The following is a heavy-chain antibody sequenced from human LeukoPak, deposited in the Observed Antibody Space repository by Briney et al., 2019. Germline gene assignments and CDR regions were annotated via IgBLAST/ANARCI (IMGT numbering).Heavy chain of an antibody. CDR1: GFTFSDYY. CDR3: ASWDPYYYYMDV. Sequence: GGSLRLSCAASGFTFSDYYMSWIRQAPGKGLEWVSYISSSGSTIYYADSVKGRFTISRDNAKNSLYLQMNSLRAEDTAVYYCASWDPYYYYMDVWGKGTTVTVSS. D-gene: IGHD1-26*01. J-gene: IGHJ6*03. V-gene: IGHV3-11*01. CDR2: ISSSGSTI.